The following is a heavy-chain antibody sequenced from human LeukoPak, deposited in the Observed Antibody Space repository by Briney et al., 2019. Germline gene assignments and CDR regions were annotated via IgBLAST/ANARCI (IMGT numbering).Heavy chain of an antibody. V-gene: IGHV6-1*01. CDR3: ATDHWGDLYLDN. D-gene: IGHD7-27*01. J-gene: IGHJ4*02. CDR2: AYYRSKWNH. CDR1: GDSVSSNRVA. Sequence: SHTLSLTCAISGDSVSSNRVAWNGIRQSPTRGLEWLGRAYYRSKWNHDYAVFLRARIPIYADTSKNEFHVHVNSANPEDPAVYYCATDHWGDLYLDNWGQGTLVTVSS.